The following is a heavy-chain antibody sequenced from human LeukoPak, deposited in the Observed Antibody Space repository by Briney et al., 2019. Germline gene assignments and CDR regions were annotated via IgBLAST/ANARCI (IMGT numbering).Heavy chain of an antibody. J-gene: IGHJ4*02. V-gene: IGHV4-34*01. D-gene: IGHD6-19*01. Sequence: SETLSLTCAVYGGSFSGYYWSWIRQPPGKGLEWIGEINHSGSTNYNPSLKSRVTMSVDTSKNQISLRLTSVTAADTAVYYCARGLYGSDSFWGQGNLVTVSS. CDR3: ARGLYGSDSF. CDR1: GGSFSGYY. CDR2: INHSGST.